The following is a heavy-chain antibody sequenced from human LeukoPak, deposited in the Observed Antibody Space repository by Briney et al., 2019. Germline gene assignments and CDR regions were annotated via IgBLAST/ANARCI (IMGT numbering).Heavy chain of an antibody. D-gene: IGHD2-21*01. CDR2: ISADSGNA. J-gene: IGHJ4*02. Sequence: GASVKVSCKASGYSFTTYGISWVRQAPGQGLEWMGWISADSGNANYAQKFQGRVTMTTDTSTSTAYMELRSLRSDYTAVYYCAREDMIARIPLFDYWGQGTLVTVSS. CDR3: AREDMIARIPLFDY. CDR1: GYSFTTYG. V-gene: IGHV1-18*01.